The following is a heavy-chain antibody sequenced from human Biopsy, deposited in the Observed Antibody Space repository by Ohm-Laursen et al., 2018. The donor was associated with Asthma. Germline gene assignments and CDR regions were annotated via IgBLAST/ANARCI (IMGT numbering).Heavy chain of an antibody. CDR1: YGSITSGGYY. V-gene: IGHV4-31*03. Sequence: LSLTCTVSYGSITSGGYYWTWIRQHPGKGLEWIGFIYYSGSTYYNPSLKSRVSISIGTSKNQFSLKLSSVTAADTAVYYCARAQDYYDSRGYYRSFDYWGQGTLVTVSS. CDR3: ARAQDYYDSRGYYRSFDY. J-gene: IGHJ4*02. CDR2: IYYSGST. D-gene: IGHD3-22*01.